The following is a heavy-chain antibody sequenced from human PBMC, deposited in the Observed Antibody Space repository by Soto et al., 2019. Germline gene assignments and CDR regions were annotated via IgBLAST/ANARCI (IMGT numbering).Heavy chain of an antibody. J-gene: IGHJ6*02. CDR3: ARTTESSSSHYYYYGMDV. CDR1: GYSFTSYW. CDR2: IDPSDSYT. Sequence: GESLKISCKGSGYSFTSYWISWVRQMPGKGLEWMGRIDPSDSYTNYSPSFQGHVTIPADKSISTAYLQWSSLKASDTAMYYCARTTESSSSHYYYYGMDVWGQGTTVTVSS. V-gene: IGHV5-10-1*01. D-gene: IGHD6-6*01.